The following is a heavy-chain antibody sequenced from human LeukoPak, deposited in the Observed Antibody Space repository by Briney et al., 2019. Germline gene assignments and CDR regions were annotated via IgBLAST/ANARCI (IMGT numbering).Heavy chain of an antibody. CDR1: GFPCSIYE. Sequence: PGGSLRLSCAVSGFPCSIYEMNWVRQAPGKGLEWVSNIHSSGTIKYYADSVKGRFSISRDNAKSSLYLQMNSLRVEDTAVYYCALLAVASDFDYWGQGALVTVSS. J-gene: IGHJ4*02. V-gene: IGHV3-48*03. D-gene: IGHD6-19*01. CDR3: ALLAVASDFDY. CDR2: IHSSGTIK.